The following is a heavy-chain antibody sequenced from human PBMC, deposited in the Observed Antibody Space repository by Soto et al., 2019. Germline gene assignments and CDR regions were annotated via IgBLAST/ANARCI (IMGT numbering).Heavy chain of an antibody. D-gene: IGHD3-10*01. CDR3: ARGTAGAGRYYYGMDV. Sequence: LRLSCAASGFTFSSYGMHWVRQAPGKGLEWVAVIWYDGSNRYYADSVKGRFTISRDNSKNTLYLQMNSLRAEDTAVYYCARGTAGAGRYYYGMDVWGQGTTVTVSS. J-gene: IGHJ6*02. CDR1: GFTFSSYG. CDR2: IWYDGSNR. V-gene: IGHV3-33*01.